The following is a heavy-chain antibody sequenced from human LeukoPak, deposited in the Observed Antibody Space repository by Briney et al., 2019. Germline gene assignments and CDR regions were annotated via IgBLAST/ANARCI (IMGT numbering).Heavy chain of an antibody. V-gene: IGHV4-34*01. CDR1: GGSFNGYY. J-gene: IGHJ4*02. Sequence: PSETLSLTCAVYGGSFNGYYCSWIRQPPGKGLEWIGEINHSGSTNYNPSLKSRVTISVDTYKNQFSLKLSSVTAADTAVYYCARDEGSDYYDSLDYWGQGTLVTVSS. CDR2: INHSGST. D-gene: IGHD3-22*01. CDR3: ARDEGSDYYDSLDY.